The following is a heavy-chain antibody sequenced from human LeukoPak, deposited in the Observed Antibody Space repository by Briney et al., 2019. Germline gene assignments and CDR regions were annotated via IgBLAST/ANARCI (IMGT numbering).Heavy chain of an antibody. CDR1: GGSISSGGYY. J-gene: IGHJ3*02. Sequence: PSQTLSLTCTVSGGSISSGGYYWSWIRQPPGKGLEWIGYIYHSGSTYYNPSLKSRVTISVDRSKNQFSLKLSSVTAADTAVYYCARETLPSGQLRDAFDIWGQGTMVTVSS. D-gene: IGHD6-6*01. V-gene: IGHV4-30-2*01. CDR3: ARETLPSGQLRDAFDI. CDR2: IYHSGST.